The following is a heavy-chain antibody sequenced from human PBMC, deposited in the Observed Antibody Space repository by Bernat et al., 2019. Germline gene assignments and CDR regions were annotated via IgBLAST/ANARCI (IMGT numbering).Heavy chain of an antibody. CDR2: ISSSDNTV. Sequence: EVQLVESGGGLVQPGGSLRLSCTASGFTLSIYEMNWVRQAPGKGLVWVSYISSSDNTVYYADSVKGRFTISRDNAKNSLYLQMNSLRVEDTAVYSCARGPGQSWYFDLWGRGTLVTVSS. CDR3: ARGPGQSWYFDL. CDR1: GFTLSIYE. J-gene: IGHJ2*01. D-gene: IGHD7-27*01. V-gene: IGHV3-48*03.